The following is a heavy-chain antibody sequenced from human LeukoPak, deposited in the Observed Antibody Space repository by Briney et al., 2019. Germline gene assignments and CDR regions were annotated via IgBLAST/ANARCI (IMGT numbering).Heavy chain of an antibody. CDR2: ISADIGHT. D-gene: IGHD1-26*01. V-gene: IGHV1-18*01. J-gene: IGHJ5*02. CDR1: GDTFNSYG. Sequence: GSVKVYFKASGDTFNSYGLTWVRQAPGQGLEWVGWISADIGHTNYAQNLQGRVTMTTDTSTSTAYMELRSLRSDDTAVYFCATIVGDTTGWFDPWGQGTLVTVSS. CDR3: ATIVGDTTGWFDP.